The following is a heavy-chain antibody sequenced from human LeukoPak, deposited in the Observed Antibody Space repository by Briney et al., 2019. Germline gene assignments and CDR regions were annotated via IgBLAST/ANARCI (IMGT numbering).Heavy chain of an antibody. Sequence: PSETLSLTCTVSGGSISGYYWSWIRQPPGKGLEWIGYMYYGGNTNYNPSLESRVTISVDTSKNQFSLKLSSVTAADTAVYYCARGPTISSGWYYYFHYWGQGTLVIVSS. D-gene: IGHD6-19*01. CDR1: GGSISGYY. J-gene: IGHJ4*02. CDR2: MYYGGNT. CDR3: ARGPTISSGWYYYFHY. V-gene: IGHV4-59*01.